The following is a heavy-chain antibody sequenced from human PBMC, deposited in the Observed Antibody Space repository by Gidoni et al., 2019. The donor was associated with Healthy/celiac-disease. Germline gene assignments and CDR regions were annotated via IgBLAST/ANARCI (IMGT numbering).Heavy chain of an antibody. V-gene: IGHV3-74*01. CDR1: GFTFSSYW. CDR3: ARGAPGGAFDI. J-gene: IGHJ3*02. Sequence: EVQLVESGGGLVQPEWSLRLSCAASGFTFSSYWMHWVRQAPGKGLVWVSRINRDWSSTSYADSVKGRFTISRDNAKNTLYLQMNSLRAEDTAVYYCARGAPGGAFDIWGQGTMVTVSS. D-gene: IGHD3-10*01. CDR2: INRDWSST.